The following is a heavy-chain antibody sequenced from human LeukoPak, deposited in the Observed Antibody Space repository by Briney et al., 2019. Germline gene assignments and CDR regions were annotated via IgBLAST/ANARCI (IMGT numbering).Heavy chain of an antibody. CDR3: AKDRGYSYGYFDY. J-gene: IGHJ4*02. Sequence: GGSLRLSCAASRFTFSSYGMHWVRQAPGNGLEWVALISYDGSNKYYTDSVKGRFTISRDNSKNTLYLQMDSLRAEDMAVYYCAKDRGYSYGYFDYWGQGTLVTVSS. V-gene: IGHV3-30*18. CDR2: ISYDGSNK. CDR1: RFTFSSYG. D-gene: IGHD5-18*01.